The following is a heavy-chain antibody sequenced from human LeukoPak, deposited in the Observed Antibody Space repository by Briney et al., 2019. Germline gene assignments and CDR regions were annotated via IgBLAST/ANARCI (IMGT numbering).Heavy chain of an antibody. J-gene: IGHJ4*02. D-gene: IGHD1-26*01. CDR3: ARDVGITVGATDY. Sequence: PGGSLRLSCAASGFTFSSYPMTWVRQAPGKGLDWVSTIGDSGGNTFYADSVEGRFTISRDNSKNTLFLQMSSLRAEDTAVYYCARDVGITVGATDYWGQGALVTVSS. CDR1: GFTFSSYP. CDR2: IGDSGGNT. V-gene: IGHV3-23*01.